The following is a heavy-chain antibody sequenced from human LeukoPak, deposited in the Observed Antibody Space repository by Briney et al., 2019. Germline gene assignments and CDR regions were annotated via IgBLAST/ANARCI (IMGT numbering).Heavy chain of an antibody. CDR3: ARRYFDI. J-gene: IGHJ3*02. CDR2: IKQDGSEK. Sequence: GGSLRPSCVASGFTFSNYWMSWVRQAPGKGLEWVANIKQDGSEKYYVDSVKGRFTISRDNAKNSLYLQMNSLRAEDTAVYYCARRYFDIWGQGTMVTVSS. CDR1: GFTFSNYW. V-gene: IGHV3-7*03.